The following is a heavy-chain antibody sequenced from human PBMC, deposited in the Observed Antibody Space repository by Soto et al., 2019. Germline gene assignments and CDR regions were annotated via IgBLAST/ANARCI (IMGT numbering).Heavy chain of an antibody. Sequence: GGSLRLSCAASGFTFSSYSMNWVRQAPGKGLEWVSSISSSSSYIYYADSVKGRFTISRDNAKNSLYLQMNSLRAEDTAVYYCARTNVVVVAATLLYYYYGMDVWGQGTTVTVSS. J-gene: IGHJ6*02. CDR3: ARTNVVVVAATLLYYYYGMDV. D-gene: IGHD2-15*01. V-gene: IGHV3-21*01. CDR2: ISSSSSYI. CDR1: GFTFSSYS.